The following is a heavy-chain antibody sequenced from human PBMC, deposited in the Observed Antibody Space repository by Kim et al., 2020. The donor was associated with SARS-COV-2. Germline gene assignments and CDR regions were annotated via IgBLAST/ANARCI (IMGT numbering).Heavy chain of an antibody. Sequence: GGSLRLSCAASGFTFNNFAMSWVRQAPGKGLEWVSSISGSGGRTYYADSVKGRFTISRDKSKNTLYLQMNSLRVDDTAVYYCAKDYMVDTAMVVYYYGLDVWGQGTTVTVSS. D-gene: IGHD5-18*01. CDR3: AKDYMVDTAMVVYYYGLDV. CDR1: GFTFNNFA. J-gene: IGHJ6*02. CDR2: ISGSGGRT. V-gene: IGHV3-23*01.